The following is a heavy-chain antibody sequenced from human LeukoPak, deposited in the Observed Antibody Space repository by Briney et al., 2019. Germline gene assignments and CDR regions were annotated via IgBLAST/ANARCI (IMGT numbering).Heavy chain of an antibody. CDR2: ISGTTDTI. J-gene: IGHJ6*02. CDR3: AKDREGYYYSFAMDV. CDR1: GFTFSSFT. Sequence: GGSLRLSCAATGFTFSSFTMNWVRQAPGKGLEWVSSISGTTDTIYYADSVKGRFTISRNNANNSVSLQMNSLRAEDTAVYFCAKDREGYYYSFAMDVWGQGTTVTVSS. V-gene: IGHV3-48*04.